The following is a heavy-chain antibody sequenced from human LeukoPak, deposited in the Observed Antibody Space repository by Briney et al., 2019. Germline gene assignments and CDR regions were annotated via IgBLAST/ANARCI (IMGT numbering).Heavy chain of an antibody. V-gene: IGHV3-66*01. D-gene: IGHD1-26*01. CDR1: GFTVSSNY. Sequence: GGSLRLSCAASGFTVSSNYMSWVRQAPGKGLEWVSVIYSGGSTYHADSVKGRFTISRDNSKNTLYLQMNSLRDEDPAVYYCARIVAGGAFDIWGQGTMVTVSS. CDR3: ARIVAGGAFDI. J-gene: IGHJ3*02. CDR2: IYSGGST.